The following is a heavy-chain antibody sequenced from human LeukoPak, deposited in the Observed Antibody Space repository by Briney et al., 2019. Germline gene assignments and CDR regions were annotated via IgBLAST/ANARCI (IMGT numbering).Heavy chain of an antibody. CDR2: ISGSGGST. Sequence: PGGSLRLSCAASGFTFSSYAMSWVRQAPGKGLEWVSAISGSGGSTGYADSVKGRFTISRDNAKNSLYLQMNSLRAEDTALYYCARDYYGSGSYYKSPFGAWGQGTLVTVSS. CDR3: ARDYYGSGSYYKSPFGA. J-gene: IGHJ5*02. D-gene: IGHD3-10*01. V-gene: IGHV3-20*04. CDR1: GFTFSSYA.